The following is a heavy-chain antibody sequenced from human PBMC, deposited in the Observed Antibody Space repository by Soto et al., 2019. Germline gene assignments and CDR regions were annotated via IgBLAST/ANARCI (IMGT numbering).Heavy chain of an antibody. CDR2: LTGSSGVT. CDR1: GFTFSNFA. D-gene: IGHD3-9*01. V-gene: IGHV3-23*01. J-gene: IGHJ4*02. Sequence: EVQLLESGGGLVQPGGSLRLSCVVSGFTFSNFAMSWVRQAPGKGLEWVSTLTGSSGVTYYADSVKGRFAISRDNSGNTLSLQMNSLTAEDTAVYYCAKGGATYGLLTHDYWGQGTRVTVSS. CDR3: AKGGATYGLLTHDY.